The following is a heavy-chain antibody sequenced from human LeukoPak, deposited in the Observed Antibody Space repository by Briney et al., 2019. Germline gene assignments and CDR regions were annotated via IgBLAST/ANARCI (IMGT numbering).Heavy chain of an antibody. CDR1: GYTFTGYY. CDR3: ARGSMEQWLVRGDDY. D-gene: IGHD6-19*01. J-gene: IGHJ4*02. V-gene: IGHV1-2*06. CDR2: INPNSGGT. Sequence: GASVKVSCKASGYTFTGYYMHWVRQAPGQGLEWMGRINPNSGGTNYAQKFQGRVTMTRDTSISTAYMELSRLRSDDTAVYYCARGSMEQWLVRGDDYWGQGTLVTVSS.